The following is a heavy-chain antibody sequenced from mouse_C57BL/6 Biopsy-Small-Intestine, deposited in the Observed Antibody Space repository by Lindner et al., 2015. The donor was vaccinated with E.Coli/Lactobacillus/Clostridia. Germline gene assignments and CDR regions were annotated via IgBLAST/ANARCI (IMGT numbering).Heavy chain of an antibody. J-gene: IGHJ2*01. CDR2: IYPGDGDT. CDR3: ARNYGSSWRVDY. V-gene: IGHV1-54*01. CDR1: GYAFTNYL. Sequence: VQLQESGAELVRPGTSVKVSCKASGYAFTNYLIEWVKQRPGKGLEWIGRIYPGDGDTNYNGKFKGKATLTADKSSSTAYMQLSSLTSEDSAVYFCARNYGSSWRVDYWGQGTTLTVSS. D-gene: IGHD1-1*01.